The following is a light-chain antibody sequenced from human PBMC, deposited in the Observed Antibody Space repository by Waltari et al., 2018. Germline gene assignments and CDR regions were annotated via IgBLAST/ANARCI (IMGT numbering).Light chain of an antibody. Sequence: EIVLTQSPGTLSLSPGERATLSCRASQTFRSNYLAWYRQKTGQAPRLLIYGVSTRASVIPDRFSGSGSGTDFTLTISRLEPEDFAVYYCQHYDSRPFTFGPGTKVDLK. CDR2: GVS. CDR3: QHYDSRPFT. CDR1: QTFRSNY. J-gene: IGKJ3*01. V-gene: IGKV3-20*01.